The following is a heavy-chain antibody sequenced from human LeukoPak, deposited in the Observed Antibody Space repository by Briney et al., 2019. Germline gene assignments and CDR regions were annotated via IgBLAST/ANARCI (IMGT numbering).Heavy chain of an antibody. J-gene: IGHJ4*02. CDR2: MNPKSGYT. D-gene: IGHD1-14*01. CDR3: ARVLGYEGQWEPLDY. Sequence: ASVTVSCTASGYTFTRYDINWVRQATGQGLEWMGWMNPKSGYTGHAQRFQGRVAITRDTSISTVYMELSSLRSEDTAVYYCARVLGYEGQWEPLDYWGQGTLVTVSS. V-gene: IGHV1-8*03. CDR1: GYTFTRYD.